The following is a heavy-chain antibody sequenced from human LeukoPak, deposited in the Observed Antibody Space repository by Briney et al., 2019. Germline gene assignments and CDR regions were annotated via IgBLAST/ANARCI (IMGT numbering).Heavy chain of an antibody. D-gene: IGHD1-26*01. Sequence: GGSLRLSGAASGFTFSSYSMNWVRQAPGKGLEWVSSISSSSSYIYYADSVKGRFTISRDNAKNSLYLQMNSLRAEDTAVYYCARGDLVGATFDYWGQGTLVTVSS. CDR1: GFTFSSYS. V-gene: IGHV3-21*01. CDR3: ARGDLVGATFDY. CDR2: ISSSSSYI. J-gene: IGHJ4*02.